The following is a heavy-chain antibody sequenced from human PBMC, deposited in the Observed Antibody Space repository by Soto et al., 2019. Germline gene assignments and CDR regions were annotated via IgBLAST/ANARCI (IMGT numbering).Heavy chain of an antibody. J-gene: IGHJ4*02. CDR1: GYTFSNYD. D-gene: IGHD3-10*01. CDR3: AKVSRKGSAIDFDY. Sequence: QVQLVQSGAELKKPGASVKVSCKASGYTFSNYDMNWVRQATGQGPGWIGWVNPNNGDTGYAQKFQGRVTLTTDISTTTAYMELTSLRSEDTAIYYCAKVSRKGSAIDFDYWGQGTLITVSS. V-gene: IGHV1-8*01. CDR2: VNPNNGDT.